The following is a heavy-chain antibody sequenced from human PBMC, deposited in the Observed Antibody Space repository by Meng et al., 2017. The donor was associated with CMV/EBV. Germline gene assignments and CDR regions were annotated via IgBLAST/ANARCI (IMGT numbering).Heavy chain of an antibody. CDR1: GFTFSSYE. V-gene: IGHV3-48*03. D-gene: IGHD3-3*01. J-gene: IGHJ5*02. CDR3: ARGVVITIFGPTYNWFDP. CDR2: ISSSGSTI. Sequence: SLKISCAASGFTFSSYEMNWVRQAPGKGLEWVSYISSSGSTIYYADSVKGRFTISRDNAKNSLYLQMNSLRAEDTAVYYCARGVVITIFGPTYNWFDPWGQGTLVTVSS.